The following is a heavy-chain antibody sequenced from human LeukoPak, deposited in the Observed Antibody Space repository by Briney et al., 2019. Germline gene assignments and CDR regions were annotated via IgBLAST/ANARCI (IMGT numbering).Heavy chain of an antibody. V-gene: IGHV3-48*04. CDR3: ARATLGISGWYVPY. Sequence: GGSLRLSCAASGFTFSSYSMNWVRQAPGKGLEWVSYISSSSSTMYYADSVTGRFTISRDNAKNSLYLQMNSLRAEDTAVYYCARATLGISGWYVPYWGQGTLVTVSS. CDR1: GFTFSSYS. J-gene: IGHJ4*02. CDR2: ISSSSSTM. D-gene: IGHD6-19*01.